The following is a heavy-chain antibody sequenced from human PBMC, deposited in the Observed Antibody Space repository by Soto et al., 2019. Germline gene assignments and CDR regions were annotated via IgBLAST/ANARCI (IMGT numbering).Heavy chain of an antibody. D-gene: IGHD3-3*01. J-gene: IGHJ4*02. CDR3: ARGGVSTRTFDY. V-gene: IGHV5-51*01. CDR1: GYNFARYW. CDR2: IYPSDSDT. Sequence: GESLKISWNGSGYNFARYWISWVRQMPGKGLELMGIIYPSDSDTRYRPSFQGQVTISADKSISSAYLQWSSLRASDTAMYYCARGGVSTRTFDYWGQGTPVTVSS.